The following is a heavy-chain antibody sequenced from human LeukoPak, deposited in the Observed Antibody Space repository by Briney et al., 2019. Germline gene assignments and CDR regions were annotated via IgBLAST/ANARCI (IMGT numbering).Heavy chain of an antibody. J-gene: IGHJ5*02. D-gene: IGHD6-13*01. CDR2: MNPNSGNT. V-gene: IGHV1-8*01. CDR3: ARRAAAGNWFDP. CDR1: GYTFTSYD. Sequence: GASVKVSCKASGYTFTSYDINWVRQATGQGLEWMGWMNPNSGNTGYAQKFQGGVTMTRNTSISTAYMELSSLTSEDTAVYYCARRAAAGNWFDPWGQGTLVTVSS.